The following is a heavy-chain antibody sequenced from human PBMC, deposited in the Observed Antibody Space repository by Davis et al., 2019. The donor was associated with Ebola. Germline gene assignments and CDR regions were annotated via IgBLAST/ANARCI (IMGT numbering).Heavy chain of an antibody. V-gene: IGHV3-23*01. Sequence: SGSGGSPYYADSVKCRFTISRDNSKNTLYLQMNSLRADDTAVYYCAKSSDYGDYLDDAFDIWGQGTMVTVSS. CDR3: AKSSDYGDYLDDAFDI. D-gene: IGHD4-17*01. CDR2: SGSGGSP. J-gene: IGHJ3*02.